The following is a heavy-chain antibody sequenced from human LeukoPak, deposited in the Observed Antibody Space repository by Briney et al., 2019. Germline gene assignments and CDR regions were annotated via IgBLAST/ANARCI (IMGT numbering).Heavy chain of an antibody. CDR2: ISGSGGTT. CDR3: AKGLSRGQEIDY. CDR1: GFTFSSYA. Sequence: GESLRLSCAASGFTFSSYAMSWIRQAPGKGLEWVSAISGSGGTTYYADSVKGRFTISRDNSKNSLYLQMNSLRAEDTAVYYCAKGLSRGQEIDYWGQGALVTVSS. V-gene: IGHV3-23*01. D-gene: IGHD2/OR15-2a*01. J-gene: IGHJ4*02.